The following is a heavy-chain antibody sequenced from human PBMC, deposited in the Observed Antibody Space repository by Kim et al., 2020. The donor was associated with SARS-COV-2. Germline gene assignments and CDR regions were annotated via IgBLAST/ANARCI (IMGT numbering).Heavy chain of an antibody. D-gene: IGHD2-21*02. V-gene: IGHV5-10-1*01. CDR2: IYPSDSYT. CDR3: ARGLTATVLFDY. CDR1: GYSFTSYW. Sequence: GESLKISCKGSGYSFTSYWISWVRQMPGKGLEWMGSIYPSDSYTKYSPSFQGHVTISADKSISTAYLQWSSLKASDTAMYYCARGLTATVLFDYWGQGTLVTVSS. J-gene: IGHJ4*02.